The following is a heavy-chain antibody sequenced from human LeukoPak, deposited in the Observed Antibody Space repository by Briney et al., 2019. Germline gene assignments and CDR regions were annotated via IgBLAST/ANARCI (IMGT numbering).Heavy chain of an antibody. Sequence: SETLSLTCTVSGGSISSYYWSWIRQPPGKGLEWIGYIYHSGSTNYNPSLKSRVTISVDTSKNQFSLKLSSVIAADTAVYYCARARRGKSSVYILRQYYYYYMDVWGKGTTVTISS. J-gene: IGHJ6*03. CDR3: ARARRGKSSVYILRQYYYYYMDV. CDR1: GGSISSYY. V-gene: IGHV4-59*08. D-gene: IGHD3-22*01. CDR2: IYHSGST.